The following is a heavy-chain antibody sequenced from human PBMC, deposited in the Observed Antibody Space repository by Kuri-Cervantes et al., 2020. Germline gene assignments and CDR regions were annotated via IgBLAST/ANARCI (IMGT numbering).Heavy chain of an antibody. CDR1: GFTFSSYG. D-gene: IGHD2-15*01. J-gene: IGHJ4*02. V-gene: IGHV3-30*18. CDR3: AKGNDVAVVAAFIDY. CDR2: ISYDGGNK. Sequence: GGSLRLSCAASGFTFSSYGVHWVRQAPGKGLEWVAVISYDGGNKYYADSVKGRFTISRDNSKNTLYLQMNSLRAEDTAVYYCAKGNDVAVVAAFIDYWGQGTRVT.